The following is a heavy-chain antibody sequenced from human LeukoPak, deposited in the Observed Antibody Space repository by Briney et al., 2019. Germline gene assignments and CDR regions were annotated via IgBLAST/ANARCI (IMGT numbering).Heavy chain of an antibody. D-gene: IGHD2-21*01. CDR3: ASSPSYSVSSFDY. Sequence: PSETLSLTCAVSGYSISSGYYWGWIRQPPGKGLGWIGSIYHSGSTYYNPSLKSRVTISVGTSKNQFSLKLSSVTAADTAVYYCASSPSYSVSSFDYWGQGTLVTVSS. J-gene: IGHJ4*02. V-gene: IGHV4-38-2*01. CDR2: IYHSGST. CDR1: GYSISSGYY.